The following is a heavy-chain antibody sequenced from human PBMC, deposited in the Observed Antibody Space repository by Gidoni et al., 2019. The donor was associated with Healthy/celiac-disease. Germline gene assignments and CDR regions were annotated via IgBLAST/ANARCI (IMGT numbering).Heavy chain of an antibody. CDR2: INHSGST. Sequence: QVQLQHWVAGLLTPSEPLSLTCAVYGGSFSGYYWCWIRQPPGKGLEWIGEINHSGSTNYNPSLKSRGTISVDTSKNQFSLKLSSVTAADTAVYYCARRAINRRVAPKSFDYWGQGTLVTVSS. CDR1: GGSFSGYY. D-gene: IGHD5-12*01. CDR3: ARRAINRRVAPKSFDY. J-gene: IGHJ4*02. V-gene: IGHV4-34*01.